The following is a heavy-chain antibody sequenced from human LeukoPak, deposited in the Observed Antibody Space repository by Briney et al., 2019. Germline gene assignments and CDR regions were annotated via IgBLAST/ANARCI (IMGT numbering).Heavy chain of an antibody. CDR3: ASSPKVFFDY. CDR1: GFTVSSNY. D-gene: IGHD3-3*01. CDR2: IYSGGST. Sequence: GGSLRLSWAASGFTVSSNYMNWVRQAPGKGLEWVSVIYSGGSTYYADSVKGRFTISRDNSKNTLYLQMNSLRAEDTAVYYCASSPKVFFDYWGQGTLVTVSS. J-gene: IGHJ4*02. V-gene: IGHV3-53*01.